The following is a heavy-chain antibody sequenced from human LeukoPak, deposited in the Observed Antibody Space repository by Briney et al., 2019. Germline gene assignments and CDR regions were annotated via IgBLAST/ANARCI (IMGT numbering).Heavy chain of an antibody. CDR3: ASGQWLDYFDY. D-gene: IGHD6-19*01. CDR1: GYTFTSYY. J-gene: IGHJ4*02. V-gene: IGHV1-46*01. CDR2: INPSGGST. Sequence: ASVKVSCKASGYTFTSYYMHWVRQAPGQGLEWMGIINPSGGSTSYAQKFQGRVAMTRDTSTSTVYMELSSLRSEDTAVYYCASGQWLDYFDYWGQGTLVTVSS.